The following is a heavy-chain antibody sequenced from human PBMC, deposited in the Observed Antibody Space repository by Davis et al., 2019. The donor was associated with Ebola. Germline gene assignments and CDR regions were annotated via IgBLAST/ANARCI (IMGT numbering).Heavy chain of an antibody. J-gene: IGHJ4*02. Sequence: MPSETLSLTCSVAGGSISSGGYYWNWIRQHPGEGLEWIGIIYYSGTTHYNPSLKSRVIISRDTSKNQFSLKLSSVTAADTAVYYCARSDIVATYFDYWGQGTLVTVSS. V-gene: IGHV4-31*03. D-gene: IGHD5-12*01. CDR3: ARSDIVATYFDY. CDR2: IYYSGTT. CDR1: GGSISSGGYY.